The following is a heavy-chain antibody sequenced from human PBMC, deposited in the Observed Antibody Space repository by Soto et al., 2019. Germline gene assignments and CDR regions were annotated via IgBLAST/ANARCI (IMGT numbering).Heavy chain of an antibody. V-gene: IGHV5-51*01. CDR2: IYPGDSDT. D-gene: IGHD3-16*01. Sequence: GESLKISCKGSGYSFTSYWIGWVRQMPGKGLEWMGIIYPGDSDTRYSPSFQGQVTISADKSISTAYLQWSSLKASDTAMYYCARPVWGLPGYGDAYYFDYWGQGTLVTVSS. CDR3: ARPVWGLPGYGDAYYFDY. J-gene: IGHJ4*02. CDR1: GYSFTSYW.